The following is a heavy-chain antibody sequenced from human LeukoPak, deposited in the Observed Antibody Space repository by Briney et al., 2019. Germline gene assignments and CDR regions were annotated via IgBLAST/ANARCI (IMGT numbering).Heavy chain of an antibody. J-gene: IGHJ4*02. Sequence: GGSLRLSCEASGFTFKNAWMIWVRQAPGKGPEWVGRIKSTRDGGATEYAAPVKGRFTISRDDSKNTLYLQMNSLKTEDTAVYYCTTDHLRYDSSGYYYAYWGQGTLVTVSS. CDR3: TTDHLRYDSSGYYYAY. D-gene: IGHD3-22*01. V-gene: IGHV3-15*01. CDR1: GFTFKNAW. CDR2: IKSTRDGGAT.